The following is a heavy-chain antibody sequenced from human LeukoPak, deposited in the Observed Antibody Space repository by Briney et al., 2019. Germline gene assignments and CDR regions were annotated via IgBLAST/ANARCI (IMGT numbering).Heavy chain of an antibody. V-gene: IGHV1-18*01. J-gene: IGHJ5*02. Sequence: GASVEVSCKTSGYTFTDYGITWVRQAPGQGLEWMGWIRNDNGNREYAQKIQGRVSMTRDTSTSTAYMELRSLISDDTAVYYCARVTTVTTSPWSWGPKKIGQEVNWFDPWGQGTLVTVSS. CDR3: ARVTTVTTSPWSWGPKKIGQEVNWFDP. CDR1: GYTFTDYG. D-gene: IGHD4-17*01. CDR2: IRNDNGNR.